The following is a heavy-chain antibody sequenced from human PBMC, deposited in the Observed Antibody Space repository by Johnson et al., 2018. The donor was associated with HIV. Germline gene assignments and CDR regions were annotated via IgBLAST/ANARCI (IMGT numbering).Heavy chain of an antibody. V-gene: IGHV3-74*02. CDR2: INSDGSNT. CDR1: GFTFSSYD. J-gene: IGHJ3*02. CDR3: ARVGAITIFGVVIIDDAFDI. D-gene: IGHD3-3*01. Sequence: EKLVESGGGLVQPGGSLRLSCAASGFTFSSYDMHWVRQAPGKGLVWVSRINSDGSNTTYADSVKGRFTISRDNAKNTLYLQMHNLRAEDTAVYYCARVGAITIFGVVIIDDAFDIWGQGTMVTVSS.